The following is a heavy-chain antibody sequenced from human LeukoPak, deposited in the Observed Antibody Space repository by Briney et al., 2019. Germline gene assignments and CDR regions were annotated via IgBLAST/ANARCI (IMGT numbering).Heavy chain of an antibody. D-gene: IGHD2-21*01. CDR1: GYTFTSYD. Sequence: ASVKVSCKASGYTFTSYDINWVRQATGQGLEWMGWMNPNSGNTGYAQKFQGRVTITRNTSISTAYMELSSLRSEDTAVYYCARGRNCGGDCYGLYAFDIWGQGTMVTVSS. CDR3: ARGRNCGGDCYGLYAFDI. J-gene: IGHJ3*02. CDR2: MNPNSGNT. V-gene: IGHV1-8*03.